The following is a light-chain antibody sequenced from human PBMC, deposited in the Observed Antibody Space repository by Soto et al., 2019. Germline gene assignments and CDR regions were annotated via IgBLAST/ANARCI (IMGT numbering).Light chain of an antibody. CDR1: QRIDRY. Sequence: DIQLTQSPSTLSASVGDRVTITCRASQRIDRYLAWYQQKPGKAPKLLVYDASTLEGGVPSRFSGSGSATEFILTISSLQHDDFETYYCQQYKDDAWTLGQGTKVDIK. J-gene: IGKJ1*01. V-gene: IGKV1-5*01. CDR2: DAS. CDR3: QQYKDDAWT.